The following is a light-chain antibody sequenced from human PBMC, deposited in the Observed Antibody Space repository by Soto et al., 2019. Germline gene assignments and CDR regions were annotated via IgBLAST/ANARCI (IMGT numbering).Light chain of an antibody. V-gene: IGKV3-11*01. J-gene: IGKJ4*01. CDR2: DVS. CDR3: QQRGNWPPT. Sequence: DTVLIQSPATLSLSPGERATLSCRASHTVANFLAWYQHKAGQAPRLLLYDVSNRATGIPARFSGSGSGTDFTLTISSLEPDDFAVYYCQQRGNWPPTFGGGTKVEIK. CDR1: HTVANF.